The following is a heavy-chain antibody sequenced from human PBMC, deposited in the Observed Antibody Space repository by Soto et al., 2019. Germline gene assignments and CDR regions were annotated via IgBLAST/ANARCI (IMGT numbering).Heavy chain of an antibody. Sequence: QVQLRESGPGLVRPSGTLSLTCAVSGGSISNDNWWSWVRQPPGKGLEWIGEIYHSGSTNDNPSLKSRVTMSVVPSTNLFSLSLNSVTAADTAFYYCARDQGSHPGDWGQGTLVSVSS. D-gene: IGHD6-13*01. V-gene: IGHV4-4*02. CDR3: ARDQGSHPGD. CDR1: GGSISNDNW. J-gene: IGHJ4*02. CDR2: IYHSGST.